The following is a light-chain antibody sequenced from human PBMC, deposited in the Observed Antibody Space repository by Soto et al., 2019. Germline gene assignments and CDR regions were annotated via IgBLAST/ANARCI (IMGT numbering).Light chain of an antibody. Sequence: EIVLTQSPATLSLSPGERATLSCRASQRVRSYLAWYQQKPGQAPRLLIYDASTRATGIPARFSGSGSGTDFTLSISSLEPEDCAVYYCQQRSTRPGTFGGGTKVEIK. V-gene: IGKV3-11*01. J-gene: IGKJ4*01. CDR3: QQRSTRPGT. CDR1: QRVRSY. CDR2: DAS.